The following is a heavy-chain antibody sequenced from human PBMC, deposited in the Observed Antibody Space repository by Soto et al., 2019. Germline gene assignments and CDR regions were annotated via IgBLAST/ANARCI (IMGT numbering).Heavy chain of an antibody. V-gene: IGHV1-69*13. CDR2: IIPIFGTA. CDR3: ARPDAYYYVSGSLSSYYYYGMDV. CDR1: GGTFSSYA. D-gene: IGHD3-10*01. Sequence: SVKVSCKASGGTFSSYAISWVRQVPGQGLEWMGGIIPIFGTANYAQKFQGRVTITADESTSTAYMELSSLRSGDTAVYYCARPDAYYYVSGSLSSYYYYGMDVWGPGTTLTVSS. J-gene: IGHJ6*02.